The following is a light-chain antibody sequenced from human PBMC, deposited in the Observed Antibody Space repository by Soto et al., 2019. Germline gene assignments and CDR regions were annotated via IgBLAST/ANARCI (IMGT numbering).Light chain of an antibody. CDR2: GAS. CDR1: RSVSSN. V-gene: IGKV3-15*01. Sequence: VDMRQSPATLSVSPGERATLSCRASRSVSSNLAWYQQKPGQAPRLLIYGASTRAAGIPARFSGSGSGTEFTLTITSLESEDFAVYYCQQFHNWPRTFGQGTKVDI. CDR3: QQFHNWPRT. J-gene: IGKJ1*01.